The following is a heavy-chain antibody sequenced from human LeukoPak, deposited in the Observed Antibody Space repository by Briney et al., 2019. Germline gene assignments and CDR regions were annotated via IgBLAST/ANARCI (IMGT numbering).Heavy chain of an antibody. J-gene: IGHJ6*02. CDR1: GYTLTELS. Sequence: ASVKVSCKVSGYTLTELSLHWVRQAPGKGLEWMGRFDPEDGETIYARKFQGRVTMTEDTSTDTAYMELSSLRSEDTAVYFCAVSLTTGGYYGMDVWGQGTTVTVSS. CDR2: FDPEDGET. D-gene: IGHD1-1*01. V-gene: IGHV1-24*01. CDR3: AVSLTTGGYYGMDV.